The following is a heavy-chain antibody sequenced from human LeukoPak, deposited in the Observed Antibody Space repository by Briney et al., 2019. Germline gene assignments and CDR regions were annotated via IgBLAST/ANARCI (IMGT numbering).Heavy chain of an antibody. J-gene: IGHJ4*02. D-gene: IGHD2-2*01. CDR3: ARGQCSSPSCRYFDY. CDR2: ITSGGNS. CDR1: GFTVSSTY. Sequence: PGGSLRLSCAASGFTVSSTYMNWVRQAPGKGLECVSVITSGGNSYYADSVKGRFTTSTDNSTNTLYLQTNSLRAEDTAVYYCARGQCSSPSCRYFDYWGQGTLVTVSS. V-gene: IGHV3-66*01.